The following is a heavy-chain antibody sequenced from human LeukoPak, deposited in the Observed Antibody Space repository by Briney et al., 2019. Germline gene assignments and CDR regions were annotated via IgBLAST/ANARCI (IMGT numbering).Heavy chain of an antibody. Sequence: SETLSLICTVSGGSISSGSYYWSWIRQPAGKGLEWIGRIYTSGSTNYNPSLKSRVTISVDTSKNQFSLKLSSVTAADTAVYYCASGPKAYYDSSGKYNRFDPWGQGTLVTVSS. V-gene: IGHV4-61*02. J-gene: IGHJ5*02. CDR1: GGSISSGSYY. D-gene: IGHD3-22*01. CDR2: IYTSGST. CDR3: ASGPKAYYDSSGKYNRFDP.